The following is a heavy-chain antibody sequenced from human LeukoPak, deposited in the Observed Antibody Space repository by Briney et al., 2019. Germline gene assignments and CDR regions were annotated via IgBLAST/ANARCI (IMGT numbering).Heavy chain of an antibody. D-gene: IGHD1-26*01. Sequence: GGSLRLSCAASGFTFSSYAMSWVRQVPGKGLEWVSAISGSGGSTYYADSVKGRFTISRDNSKNTLYLQMNSLRAEDTAVYYCAKGWRIWLIVGATDDAFDIWGQGTMVTVSS. CDR1: GFTFSSYA. CDR3: AKGWRIWLIVGATDDAFDI. CDR2: ISGSGGST. V-gene: IGHV3-23*01. J-gene: IGHJ3*02.